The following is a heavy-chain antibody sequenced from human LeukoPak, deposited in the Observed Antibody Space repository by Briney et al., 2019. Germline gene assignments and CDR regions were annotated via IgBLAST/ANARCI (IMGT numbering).Heavy chain of an antibody. J-gene: IGHJ5*02. V-gene: IGHV4-30-4*01. D-gene: IGHD3-3*01. CDR1: GGSISRSDHY. CDR3: AISPRGTIFGVGPTNWFDP. CDR2: IYYSGIT. Sequence: KSSETLSLTCSVSGGSISRSDHYWSWIRQPPGKGLEWIGYIYYSGITYYNPSLKSRVTISVDTSKNQFSLKLSSVTAADTAVYYCAISPRGTIFGVGPTNWFDPWGQGTLVTVSS.